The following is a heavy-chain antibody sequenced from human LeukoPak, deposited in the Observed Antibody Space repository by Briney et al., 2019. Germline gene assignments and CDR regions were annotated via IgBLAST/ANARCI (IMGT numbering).Heavy chain of an antibody. Sequence: PGGSLRLSCAASGFTFSSYGMHWVRQAPGKGLEWVAVIWYDGSNKYYADSVKGRFTISRDNSKNTLYLQMNSLRAEDTAVYYCARIGIAAAVGSFWGQGTLVTVSS. D-gene: IGHD6-13*01. CDR3: ARIGIAAAVGSF. CDR2: IWYDGSNK. V-gene: IGHV3-33*01. J-gene: IGHJ4*02. CDR1: GFTFSSYG.